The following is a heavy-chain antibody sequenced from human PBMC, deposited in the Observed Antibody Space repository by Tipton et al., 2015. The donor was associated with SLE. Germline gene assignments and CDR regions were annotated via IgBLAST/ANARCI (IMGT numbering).Heavy chain of an antibody. J-gene: IGHJ4*02. Sequence: RSLRLSCAASGFTFSSYDMHWVRQAPGKGLEWVSGISWNSDTIAYADSVKGRFTISRDNAKNSLYLQMNSLRPEDTAFYHCARSLEWRSFNSWGQGTLVTVSS. CDR2: ISWNSDTI. D-gene: IGHD1-1*01. V-gene: IGHV3-9*01. CDR1: GFTFSSYD. CDR3: ARSLEWRSFNS.